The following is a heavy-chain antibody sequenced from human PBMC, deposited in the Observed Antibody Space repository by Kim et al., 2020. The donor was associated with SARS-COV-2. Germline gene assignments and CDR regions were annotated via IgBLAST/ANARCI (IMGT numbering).Heavy chain of an antibody. J-gene: IGHJ4*02. V-gene: IGHV3-48*02. D-gene: IGHD3-10*01. CDR2: ISAGSTTI. CDR3: ARGERGGD. CDR1: GFTFSSHS. Sequence: GGSLRLSCVASGFTFSSHSMNWVRQAPGKGLEWVSYISAGSTTIYYADSVKGRFTISRDNAKQSLFLQMNSLRDEDTAVYYCARGERGGDWGQGTLVTVSS.